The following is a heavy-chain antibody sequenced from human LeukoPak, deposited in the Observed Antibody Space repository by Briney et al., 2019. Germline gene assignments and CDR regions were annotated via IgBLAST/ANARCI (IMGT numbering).Heavy chain of an antibody. J-gene: IGHJ6*02. D-gene: IGHD5-12*01. CDR2: IKQDGSEK. Sequence: GGSLRLSCAASGFTFSSYWMSWVRQAPGKGLEWVANIKQDGSEKYYVDSVKGRFTISRDNAKNSLYLQMNSLRAEDTAVYYCARDGRGSRGYDQYGMDVWGQGTTVTVS. CDR1: GFTFSSYW. CDR3: ARDGRGSRGYDQYGMDV. V-gene: IGHV3-7*01.